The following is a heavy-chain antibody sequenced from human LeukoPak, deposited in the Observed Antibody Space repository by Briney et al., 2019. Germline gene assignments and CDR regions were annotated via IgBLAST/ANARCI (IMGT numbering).Heavy chain of an antibody. CDR1: GYTFTSYA. D-gene: IGHD5-12*01. V-gene: IGHV1-3*01. CDR2: INAGNGNT. Sequence: ASVKVSCKASGYTFTSYAMHWVRQAPGQRLEWMGWINAGNGNTKYSQKIQGRVTITRDTSASTAYMELSSLRSEDTAVYYCARDGDSGYEYYYYYGMDVWGKGTTVTVSS. J-gene: IGHJ6*04. CDR3: ARDGDSGYEYYYYYGMDV.